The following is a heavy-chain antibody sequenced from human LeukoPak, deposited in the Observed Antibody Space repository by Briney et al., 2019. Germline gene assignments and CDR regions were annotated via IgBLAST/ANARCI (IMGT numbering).Heavy chain of an antibody. V-gene: IGHV3-21*01. Sequence: GGSLRLPCAASGFTFSSYSMNWVRQAPGKGLEWVSSISSSSSYIYYADSVKGRFTISRDNAKNSLYLQMNSLRAEDTAVYYCARKLLATNWFDPWGQGTLVTVSS. CDR1: GFTFSSYS. CDR3: ARKLLATNWFDP. J-gene: IGHJ5*02. CDR2: ISSSSSYI. D-gene: IGHD1-26*01.